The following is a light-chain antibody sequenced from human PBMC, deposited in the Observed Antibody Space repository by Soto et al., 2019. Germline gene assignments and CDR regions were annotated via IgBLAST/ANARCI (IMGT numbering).Light chain of an antibody. CDR2: VAS. CDR1: QGISNH. V-gene: IGKV1-27*01. Sequence: DIQMTQSPSSLSASVGDRVTITCRASQGISNHLAWYQQQPGKVPKLLIYVASTLQSGVPSRFSGSGSGTDFNLTISSLQPEDVATYYCQKYNSAPWTFGQGTKVEIK. CDR3: QKYNSAPWT. J-gene: IGKJ1*01.